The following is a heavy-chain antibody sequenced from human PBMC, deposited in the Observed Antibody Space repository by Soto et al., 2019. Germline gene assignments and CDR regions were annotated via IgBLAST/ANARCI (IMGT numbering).Heavy chain of an antibody. D-gene: IGHD3-22*01. CDR3: ARERWGNYYDSSGYYFFDY. V-gene: IGHV4-39*07. Sequence: SETLSLTCTVSGGSISSSSYYWGWIRQPPGKGLEWIGSIYYSGSTYYNQSLKSRVTISVDTSKNQFSLKLSSVTAADTAVYYCARERWGNYYDSSGYYFFDYWGQGTLVTVSS. J-gene: IGHJ4*02. CDR2: IYYSGST. CDR1: GGSISSSSYY.